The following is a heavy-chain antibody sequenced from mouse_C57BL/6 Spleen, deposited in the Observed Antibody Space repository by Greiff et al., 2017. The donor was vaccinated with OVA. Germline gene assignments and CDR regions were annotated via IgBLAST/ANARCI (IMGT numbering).Heavy chain of an antibody. CDR3: ARLPDYLYYFDY. CDR1: GFTFSSYG. Sequence: EVKLVESGGDLVKPGGSLKLSCAASGFTFSSYGMSWVRQTPDKRLEWVATISSGGSYTYYPDSVKGRFTISRDNAKNTLYLQMRSLKSEDTAMYYCARLPDYLYYFDYWGQGTTLTVSS. V-gene: IGHV5-6*01. D-gene: IGHD1-1*01. J-gene: IGHJ2*01. CDR2: ISSGGSYT.